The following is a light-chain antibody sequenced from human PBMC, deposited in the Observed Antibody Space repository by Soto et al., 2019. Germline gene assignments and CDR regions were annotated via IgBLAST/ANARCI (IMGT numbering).Light chain of an antibody. CDR3: QSADSSGTYVV. J-gene: IGLJ2*01. Sequence: SYELSQPPSVSVSPGQTARINCSGDALPKHYAFWYQQKPGQAPVLVIYKDTERPSGIPERFSGSSSGTTVTLTISGVQAEDEADYYCQSADSSGTYVVFGGGTKVTVL. V-gene: IGLV3-25*03. CDR2: KDT. CDR1: ALPKHY.